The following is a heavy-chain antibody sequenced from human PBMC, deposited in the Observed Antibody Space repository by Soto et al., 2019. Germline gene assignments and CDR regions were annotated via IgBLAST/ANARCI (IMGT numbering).Heavy chain of an antibody. V-gene: IGHV1-8*01. CDR1: GYTFVNYE. Sequence: QVQLVQSGAEVKKPGASVKVSCKASGYTFVNYEINWVRQATGQGLEWLGWMNPHSGDTFYAQNFQGSATMTRNTSITTAYMELNSLKSEDTAVYYCARQPAMDYWGQGTLVTVSS. D-gene: IGHD2-2*01. CDR3: ARQPAMDY. CDR2: MNPHSGDT. J-gene: IGHJ4*02.